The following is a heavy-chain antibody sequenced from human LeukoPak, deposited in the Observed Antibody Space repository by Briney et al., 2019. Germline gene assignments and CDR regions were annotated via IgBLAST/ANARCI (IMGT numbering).Heavy chain of an antibody. J-gene: IGHJ6*03. CDR3: ARDSEGYCSSNSCSDYFFFMDV. V-gene: IGHV1-18*01. CDR2: ISGYNGNT. D-gene: IGHD2-2*01. Sequence: ASVKVSCKASGFTFTSYGISWVRQAPGQGHEWMGWISGYNGNTHYAQKFRDRVTMTTDTSTSTAYMDLRSLSSDDTAIYFCARDSEGYCSSNSCSDYFFFMDVWGTGTTVTVSS. CDR1: GFTFTSYG.